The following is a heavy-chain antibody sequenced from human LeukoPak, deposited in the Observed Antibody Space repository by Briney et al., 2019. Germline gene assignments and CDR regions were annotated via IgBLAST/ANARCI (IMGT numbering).Heavy chain of an antibody. J-gene: IGHJ4*02. CDR3: ASGGWGYGDYLVY. D-gene: IGHD4-17*01. CDR1: GFTFSSYS. CDR2: ISSSSSYI. Sequence: GGSLRLSCAASGFTFSSYSMNWVRQAPGKGLEWVSSISSSSSYIYYADSVKGRFTISRDNAKNSLYLQMNSLRAEDTAVYYCASGGWGYGDYLVYWGQGTLVTVSS. V-gene: IGHV3-21*01.